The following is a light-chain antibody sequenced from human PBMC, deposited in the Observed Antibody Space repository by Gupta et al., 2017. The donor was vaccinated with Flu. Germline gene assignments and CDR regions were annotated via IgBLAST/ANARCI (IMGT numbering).Light chain of an antibody. CDR2: AAS. Sequence: DIQMTQSPSSLSASVGDRVTITCRASQSISSYLNWYQQKPGKAPKLLIYAASSLQSGVPSRFSGSDSGTDFTLTISSLQPEDFATYYCQRMDSTSSTFGQGTKLEIK. V-gene: IGKV1-39*01. CDR3: QRMDSTSST. CDR1: QSISSY. J-gene: IGKJ2*01.